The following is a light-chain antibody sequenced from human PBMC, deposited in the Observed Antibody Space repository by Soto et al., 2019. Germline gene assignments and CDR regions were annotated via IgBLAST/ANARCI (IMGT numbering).Light chain of an antibody. Sequence: DIQMTQSPSTLSASVGYRVSITCRASQSISSWLAWYQQKPGKAPKLLIYDASSLESGVPSRFSGSGSGTEFTLTISSLQPDDFATYYCQQYNSYSRTFSQGTKVDIK. J-gene: IGKJ1*01. CDR3: QQYNSYSRT. CDR2: DAS. V-gene: IGKV1-5*01. CDR1: QSISSW.